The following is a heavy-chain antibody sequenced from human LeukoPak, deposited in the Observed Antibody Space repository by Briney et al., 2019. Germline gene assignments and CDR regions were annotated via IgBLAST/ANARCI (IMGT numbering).Heavy chain of an antibody. Sequence: PWGSLRLSCAASGFTFSSYAMTWVRQAPGKGPEWVSTISGSGGSTYYADSVKGRFTISRDNSKNTLYLQMNSLRAEDTAVYFCAKEGCSITSCSYFDYWGQGTLVTVSS. J-gene: IGHJ4*02. V-gene: IGHV3-23*01. D-gene: IGHD2-2*01. CDR2: ISGSGGST. CDR3: AKEGCSITSCSYFDY. CDR1: GFTFSSYA.